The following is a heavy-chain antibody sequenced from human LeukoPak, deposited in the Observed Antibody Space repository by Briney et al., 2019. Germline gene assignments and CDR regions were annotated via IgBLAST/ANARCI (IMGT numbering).Heavy chain of an antibody. Sequence: SETLSLTCAVSGYSISSGYYWGWIRQPPGKGLEWIGSIYHSGSTYYNPSFKSRVTISVDTSKNQFSLKLSSGTAADTAVYYCARAKGSGWYPVDYWGQGTLVTVSS. D-gene: IGHD6-19*01. J-gene: IGHJ4*02. CDR3: ARAKGSGWYPVDY. CDR2: IYHSGST. CDR1: GYSISSGYY. V-gene: IGHV4-38-2*01.